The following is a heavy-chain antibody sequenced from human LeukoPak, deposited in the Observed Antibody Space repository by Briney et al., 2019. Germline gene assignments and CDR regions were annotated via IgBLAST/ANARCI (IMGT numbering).Heavy chain of an antibody. V-gene: IGHV1-18*01. D-gene: IGHD3-22*01. J-gene: IGHJ4*02. CDR1: GYTFTSYG. CDR3: ARDQEEYYDSSGYPDY. Sequence: GASVKVSCKASGYTFTSYGISWVRQAPGQGLEWMGWISAYNGNTNYAQKLQGRVTMTTDTSTSTAYMELRSLRSDDTAVYYCARDQEEYYDSSGYPDYWGQGTLVTVSS. CDR2: ISAYNGNT.